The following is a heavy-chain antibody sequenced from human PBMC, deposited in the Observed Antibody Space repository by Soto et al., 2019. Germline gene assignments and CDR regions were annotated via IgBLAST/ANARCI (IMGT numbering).Heavy chain of an antibody. V-gene: IGHV3-15*07. J-gene: IGHJ4*02. D-gene: IGHD3-16*02. CDR1: GFTFNNAW. Sequence: GGSLKLSCAASGFTFNNAWMNWVRQAPGRGLEWVARIKSKIHGGTTDYIAPVKGRFTISRDDSKNTLYLQMNSLNTEDTAVYYCTTFIRAFDYWGQGT. CDR2: IKSKIHGGTT. CDR3: TTFIRAFDY.